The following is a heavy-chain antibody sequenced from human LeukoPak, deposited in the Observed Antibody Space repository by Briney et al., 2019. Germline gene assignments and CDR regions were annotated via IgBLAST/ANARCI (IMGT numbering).Heavy chain of an antibody. D-gene: IGHD6-13*01. CDR3: ATGIAAAGPYYYGMDV. CDR2: FDPEDGET. J-gene: IGHJ6*02. V-gene: IGHV1-24*01. Sequence: ASVKVSCKVSGYTLTELSMHWVRQASGKGLEWMGGFDPEDGETIYAQKFQGRVTMTEDTSTDTAYMELSSLRSEDTAVYYCATGIAAAGPYYYGMDVWGQGTTVTVSS. CDR1: GYTLTELS.